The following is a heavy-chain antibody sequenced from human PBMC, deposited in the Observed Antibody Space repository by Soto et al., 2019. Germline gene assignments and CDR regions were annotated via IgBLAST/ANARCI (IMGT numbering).Heavy chain of an antibody. V-gene: IGHV1-3*01. D-gene: IGHD6-6*01. CDR2: INAGNGNT. CDR3: ARDGLIAARSKGNYYYYMDV. CDR1: GYTFTSYA. Sequence: ASVKVSCKASGYTFTSYAMHWVRQAPGQRLEWMGWINAGNGNTKYSQKFQGRVTITRDTSASTAYMELSSLRSEDTAVYYCARDGLIAARSKGNYYYYMDVWGKGTTVTVSS. J-gene: IGHJ6*03.